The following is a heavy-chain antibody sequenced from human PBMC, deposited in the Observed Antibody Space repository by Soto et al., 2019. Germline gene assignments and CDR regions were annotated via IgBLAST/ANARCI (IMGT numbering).Heavy chain of an antibody. V-gene: IGHV3-23*01. Sequence: EVQLLESGGGLVQPGGSLRLSCAASGFTFSSYAMSWVRQAPGKGLEWVSTISGSGGSTYYADSVKGRFTISRDNSKNTLYLKMNSLRAEDTAVYYCAKGGRWELPLDYWGQGTLVTVSS. J-gene: IGHJ4*02. CDR1: GFTFSSYA. CDR3: AKGGRWELPLDY. D-gene: IGHD1-26*01. CDR2: ISGSGGST.